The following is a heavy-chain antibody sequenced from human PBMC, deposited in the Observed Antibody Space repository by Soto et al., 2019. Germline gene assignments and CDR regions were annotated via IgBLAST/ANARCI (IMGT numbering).Heavy chain of an antibody. CDR2: VNPNSGGT. J-gene: IGHJ6*02. D-gene: IGHD6-6*01. CDR1: GYTFTGYY. Sequence: QVQLVQSGAEVKKPGASVKVSCKASGYTFTGYYMHWVRQAPGQGLEWMGWVNPNSGGTNYAQKFQGWVTMTRDTSISTAYMERSRLRSDDTAVYYCARERFIAARGDYYYGMDVWGQGTTVTVSS. CDR3: ARERFIAARGDYYYGMDV. V-gene: IGHV1-2*04.